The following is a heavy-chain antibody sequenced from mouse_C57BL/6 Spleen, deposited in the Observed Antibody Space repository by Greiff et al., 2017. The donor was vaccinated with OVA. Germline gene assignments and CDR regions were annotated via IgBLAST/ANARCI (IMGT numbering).Heavy chain of an antibody. CDR3: ARSGTWDY. CDR1: GYAFSSSW. CDR2: IYPGDGDT. Sequence: VQLQQSGPELVKPGASVKISCKASGYAFSSSWMNWVKQRPGKGLEWIGRIYPGDGDTNYNGKFKGKATLTADKSSSTAYMQLSSLTSEDSAVYFCARSGTWDYWGQGTSVTVSS. D-gene: IGHD3-3*01. J-gene: IGHJ4*01. V-gene: IGHV1-82*01.